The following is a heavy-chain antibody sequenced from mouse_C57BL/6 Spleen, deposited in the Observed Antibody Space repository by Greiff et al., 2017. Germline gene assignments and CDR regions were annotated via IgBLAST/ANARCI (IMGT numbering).Heavy chain of an antibody. D-gene: IGHD6-1*01. CDR3: ARFHNLYYAIDY. CDR1: GYTFTSYW. Sequence: QVQLQQPGAELVKPGASVKLSCKASGYTFTSYWMQWVKQRPGPGLEWIGEIDPSDSFTNYNQKFTGKATFTVDPSSSTAYMQLSSLTSEDSAVYYFARFHNLYYAIDYWGQRTSVTVSS. V-gene: IGHV1-50*01. CDR2: IDPSDSFT. J-gene: IGHJ4*01.